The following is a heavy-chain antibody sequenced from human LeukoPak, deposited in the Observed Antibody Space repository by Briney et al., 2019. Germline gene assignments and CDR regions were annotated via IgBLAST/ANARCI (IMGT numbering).Heavy chain of an antibody. CDR2: IKSKSDGGTT. Sequence: GSLRLSCAASGFTFGSYAMNWVRQAPEKGLEWVGRIKSKSDGGTTDYAAPVKGRFTISRDDSKNTLYLQMNSLKTEDTAVYYCTTDPVIIDIVVVPAAGGWGQGTLVTVSS. CDR1: GFTFGSYA. CDR3: TTDPVIIDIVVVPAAGG. D-gene: IGHD2-2*01. V-gene: IGHV3-15*01. J-gene: IGHJ4*02.